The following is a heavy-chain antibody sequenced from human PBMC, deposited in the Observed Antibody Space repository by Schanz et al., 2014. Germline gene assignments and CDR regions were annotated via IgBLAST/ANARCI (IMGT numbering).Heavy chain of an antibody. CDR3: VGIHVAVAEAFY. Sequence: EVQLVESGGGLIQPGGSLRLSCAVSGFTVSSNYMSWVRQAPGKGLEWVSTVYMSAASTRYADSVKGRFIISRDSSKNTLFLQMNSLRPEDTALYYCVGIHVAVAEAFYWGQGALVIVS. D-gene: IGHD6-19*01. J-gene: IGHJ4*02. CDR1: GFTVSSNY. V-gene: IGHV3-53*01. CDR2: VYMSAAST.